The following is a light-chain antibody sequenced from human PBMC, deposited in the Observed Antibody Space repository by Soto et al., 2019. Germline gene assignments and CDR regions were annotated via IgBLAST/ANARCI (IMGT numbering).Light chain of an antibody. CDR1: NSDVGGHTL. J-gene: IGLJ1*01. Sequence: QSALTQPASVSGSPGQSITISCIGTNSDVGGHTLVSWYQQHPGKAPRPLIYGGSERPSGVSDRFSGSKSGNTASLTISGLQAEDEADYYCCSYAGGRTYVFRTGTKLTVL. CDR2: GGS. V-gene: IGLV2-23*01. CDR3: CSYAGGRTYV.